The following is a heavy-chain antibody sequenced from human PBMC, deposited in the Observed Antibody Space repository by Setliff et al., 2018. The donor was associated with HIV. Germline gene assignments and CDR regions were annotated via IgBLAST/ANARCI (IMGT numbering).Heavy chain of an antibody. CDR3: ATSTLGWSDDAFDI. V-gene: IGHV1-46*01. D-gene: IGHD3-3*02. CDR1: GYTFTSYY. J-gene: IGHJ3*02. CDR2: INPSGGST. Sequence: ASVKVSCKASGYTFTSYYLHWVRQAPGQGLEWMGLINPSGGSTTYAQKFLGRVTLTRDTSTSTVYMELSSLRSEDTAVYYCATSTLGWSDDAFDIWGQGTMVTVSS.